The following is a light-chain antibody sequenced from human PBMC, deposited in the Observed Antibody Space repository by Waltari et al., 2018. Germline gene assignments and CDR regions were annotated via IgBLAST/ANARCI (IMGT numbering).Light chain of an antibody. V-gene: IGKV3-20*01. CDR3: QHYKNLPVS. J-gene: IGKJ1*01. Sequence: IVLTQSPGTLSLSPGERATLSRRAIQSVSVYLAWYQQKPGQAPRLLIYHTSTRATGIPDSFSGSGSGTDFSLTISGLEPEDFAVYYCQHYKNLPVSFGQGTRVEIK. CDR1: QSVSVY. CDR2: HTS.